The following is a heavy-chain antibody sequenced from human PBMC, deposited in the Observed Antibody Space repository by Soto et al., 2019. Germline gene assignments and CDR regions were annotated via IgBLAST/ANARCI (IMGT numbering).Heavy chain of an antibody. CDR2: ISNSGST. CDR3: ARILRDSQGWYHHDF. J-gene: IGHJ4*02. D-gene: IGHD6-19*01. CDR1: GGSIETFY. Sequence: PSETLSLTCTVSGGSIETFYCSWIRQPQRKGLEWIGYISNSGSTSYNPSLESRVTVSVDTAKNEFSLKLNSVTAADTATYYCARILRDSQGWYHHDFWGQGTLVTSPQ. V-gene: IGHV4-59*01.